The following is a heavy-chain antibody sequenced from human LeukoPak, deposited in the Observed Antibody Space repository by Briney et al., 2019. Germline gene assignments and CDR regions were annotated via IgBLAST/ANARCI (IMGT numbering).Heavy chain of an antibody. CDR3: ARGGLTIAEATTSWYLDY. J-gene: IGHJ4*02. Sequence: GRSLRLSCATSGFSFSIYGMHWVRQAQGKGLEWVALTWYDGSNKNYADSVKGRFTISRDNSKNTLYLQMNSLRGENTAVYYCARGGLTIAEATTSWYLDYWGQGTLVTVSS. CDR1: GFSFSIYG. D-gene: IGHD1-26*01. CDR2: TWYDGSNK. V-gene: IGHV3-33*01.